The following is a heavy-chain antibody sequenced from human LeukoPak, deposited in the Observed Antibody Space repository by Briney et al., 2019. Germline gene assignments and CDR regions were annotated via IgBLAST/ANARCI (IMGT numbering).Heavy chain of an antibody. CDR1: GYTFTSYD. V-gene: IGHV1-8*01. CDR2: MNPNSGNT. CDR3: ARGRYSGSYYSRAFDI. Sequence: ASVKVSCKASGYTFTSYDINWVRQATGQGLEWMGWMNPNSGNTGYAQKFQGRVTMTRNTSISTAYMELSSLRSEDTAVYYCARGRYSGSYYSRAFDIWGQGTMVTVSS. J-gene: IGHJ3*02. D-gene: IGHD1-26*01.